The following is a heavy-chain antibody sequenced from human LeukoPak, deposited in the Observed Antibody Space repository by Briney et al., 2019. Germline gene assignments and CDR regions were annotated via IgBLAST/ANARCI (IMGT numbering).Heavy chain of an antibody. V-gene: IGHV4-34*01. D-gene: IGHD3-3*01. Sequence: PSETLSLTCAVYGGSFSGYYWSWIRQPPGKGLEWIGEINHSGSTNYNPSLKSRVTISVDTSKNQFSLKLSPVTAADTAVYYCARVRGYYDFWSGYRPEYYFDYWGQGTLVTVSS. CDR1: GGSFSGYY. CDR2: INHSGST. J-gene: IGHJ4*02. CDR3: ARVRGYYDFWSGYRPEYYFDY.